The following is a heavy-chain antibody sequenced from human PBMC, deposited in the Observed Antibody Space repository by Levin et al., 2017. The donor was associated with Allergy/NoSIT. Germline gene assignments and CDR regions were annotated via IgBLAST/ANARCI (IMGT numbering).Heavy chain of an antibody. CDR1: GGTFSSYT. CDR2: IIPILGIA. D-gene: IGHD3-10*01. Sequence: GASVKVSCKASGGTFSSYTISWVRQAPGQGLEWMGRIIPILGIANYAQKFQGRVTITADKSTSTAYMELSSLRSEDTAVYYCARLVTDGSGSYRYYYYGMDVWGQGTTVTVSS. V-gene: IGHV1-69*02. CDR3: ARLVTDGSGSYRYYYYGMDV. J-gene: IGHJ6*02.